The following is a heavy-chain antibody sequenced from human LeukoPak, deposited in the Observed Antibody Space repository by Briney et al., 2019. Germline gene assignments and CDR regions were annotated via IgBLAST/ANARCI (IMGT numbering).Heavy chain of an antibody. CDR1: GYTFTSYG. J-gene: IGHJ4*02. CDR3: AREGSITMVRGVINY. CDR2: ISAYNGNT. D-gene: IGHD3-10*01. V-gene: IGHV1-18*01. Sequence: SVKVSCKASGYTFTSYGISWVRQAPGQGLEWMGWISAYNGNTNYAQKLEGRVTMTTDTSTSTAYMELRSLRSDDTAVYYCAREGSITMVRGVINYWGQGTPVTVSS.